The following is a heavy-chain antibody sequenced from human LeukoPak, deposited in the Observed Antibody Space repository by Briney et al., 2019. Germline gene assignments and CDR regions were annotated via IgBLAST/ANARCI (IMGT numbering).Heavy chain of an antibody. D-gene: IGHD4-17*01. CDR3: ARDAYGDYLDY. CDR2: IKQDGSEK. J-gene: IGHJ4*02. Sequence: GGSLRLSCAASGFTFSSYWMSWFRQAPGKGLEWVANIKQDGSEKYYVDSVKGRFTISRDNAKNSLYLQMNSLRAEDTAVYYCARDAYGDYLDYWGQGTLVTVSS. V-gene: IGHV3-7*01. CDR1: GFTFSSYW.